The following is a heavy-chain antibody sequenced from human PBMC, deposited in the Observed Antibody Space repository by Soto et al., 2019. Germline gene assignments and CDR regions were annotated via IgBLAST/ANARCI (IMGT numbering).Heavy chain of an antibody. CDR2: ISAYNGNT. V-gene: IGHV1-18*04. CDR1: GYTFTSYG. CDR3: ARFGRPEYSSSSGHLYYYGMDV. Sequence: ASVKVSCKASGYTFTSYGISWVRQAPGQGLEWMGWISAYNGNTNYAQKLQGRVTMTTDTSTSTAYMELRSLRSDDTAVYYCARFGRPEYSSSSGHLYYYGMDVWGQGTTVTVSS. J-gene: IGHJ6*02. D-gene: IGHD6-6*01.